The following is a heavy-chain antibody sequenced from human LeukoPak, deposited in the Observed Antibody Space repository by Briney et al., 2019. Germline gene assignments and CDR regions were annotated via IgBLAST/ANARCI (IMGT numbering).Heavy chain of an antibody. CDR1: GFTVSSNY. J-gene: IGHJ4*02. CDR2: IYSGGST. CDR3: ARALQPYSSGWYEYYFDY. Sequence: GGSLRLSCAASGFTVSSNYMSWVRQAPGKGLEWVSVIYSGGSTYYADSVKGRFTISRDNSKNTLYLQMNSLRAEDTAVYYCARALQPYSSGWYEYYFDYWGQGTLVTVSS. D-gene: IGHD6-19*01. V-gene: IGHV3-66*01.